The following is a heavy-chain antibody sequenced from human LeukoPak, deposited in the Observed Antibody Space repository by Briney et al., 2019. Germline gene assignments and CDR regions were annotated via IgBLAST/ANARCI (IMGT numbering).Heavy chain of an antibody. V-gene: IGHV4-4*07. D-gene: IGHD3-3*01. CDR2: IYTSGST. CDR3: ARDTQQDFWSGYYTWFDP. CDR1: GGSISSYY. J-gene: IGHJ5*02. Sequence: SETLSLTYTVSGGSISSYYWSWIRQPAGKGMEWLGRIYTSGSTNYNPSLQSRVTMSVDTSKNQFSLKLSSVTAADTAVYYCARDTQQDFWSGYYTWFDPWGQGTLVTVSS.